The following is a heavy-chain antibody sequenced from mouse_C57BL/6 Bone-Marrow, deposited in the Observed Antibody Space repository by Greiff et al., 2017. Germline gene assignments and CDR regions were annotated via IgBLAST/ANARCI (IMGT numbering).Heavy chain of an antibody. V-gene: IGHV5-15*01. J-gene: IGHJ3*01. CDR2: LSNLAYSI. CDR3: AKQGYYGSPFAY. Sequence: EVHLVESGGGLVQPGGSLKLSCAASGFTFSDYGMAWVRQSPRTGPEWVAFLSNLAYSIYYADTVPGRFTISRENAKNTLYLEMRRMRSEDTAMYYYAKQGYYGSPFAYWGQGTLVTVSA. D-gene: IGHD1-1*01. CDR1: GFTFSDYG.